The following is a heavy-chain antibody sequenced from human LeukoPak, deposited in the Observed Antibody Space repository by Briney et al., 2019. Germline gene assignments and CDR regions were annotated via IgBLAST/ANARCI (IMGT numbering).Heavy chain of an antibody. J-gene: IGHJ5*02. CDR2: IYYSGST. Sequence: SETLSLTRTVSGGSISSYYWSWIRPPPGKGLEGIGYIYYSGSTNYNPPLQSRVTISVDTSKNQFSLKLNSVTAADTAVNYCARARYCSGGSCDRVDPWGQGTLVTVSS. D-gene: IGHD2-15*01. V-gene: IGHV4-59*01. CDR1: GGSISSYY. CDR3: ARARYCSGGSCDRVDP.